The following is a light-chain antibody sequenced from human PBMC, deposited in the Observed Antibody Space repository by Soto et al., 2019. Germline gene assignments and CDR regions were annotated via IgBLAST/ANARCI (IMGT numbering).Light chain of an antibody. V-gene: IGLV2-14*03. CDR2: EVN. J-gene: IGLJ1*01. CDR1: SNDVGGYKY. CDR3: SSYSSNNILSYV. Sequence: QSALTQPAPVSGAPGQSITISCTGTSNDVGGYKYVSWYQQRPGTAPKLIMFEVNNRPSGVSDRFSGSRSANTASLTISGLQAQDEADYYCSSYSSNNILSYVFGTGTKVTVL.